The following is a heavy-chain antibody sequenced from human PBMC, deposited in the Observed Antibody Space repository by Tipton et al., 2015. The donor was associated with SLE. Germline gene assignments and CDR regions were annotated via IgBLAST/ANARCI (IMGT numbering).Heavy chain of an antibody. V-gene: IGHV4-4*07. CDR3: ARDAGYYYDSSGYVSWFDP. CDR1: GDSISGYY. D-gene: IGHD3-22*01. Sequence: GLVKPSETLSLNCTVSGDSISGYYWSWVRQPAGKGLEWIGRIYTSGSTNYNPSLKSRLTMSVDTSRTQFSLRLNSVTAADTAVYYCARDAGYYYDSSGYVSWFDPWGQGTLVTVSS. J-gene: IGHJ5*02. CDR2: IYTSGST.